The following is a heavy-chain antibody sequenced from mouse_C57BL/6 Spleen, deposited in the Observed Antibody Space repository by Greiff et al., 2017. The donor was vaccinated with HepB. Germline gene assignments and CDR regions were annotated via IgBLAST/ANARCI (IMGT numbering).Heavy chain of an antibody. Sequence: QVQLQQPGAELVKPGASVKMSCKASGYTFTSYWITWVKQRPGQGLEWIGDIYPGSGCTKYNEKFKSKATLTVDTSSSTAYMQLSSLTSEDSAVYYCARCYYGYDYAMDYWGQGTSVTVSS. J-gene: IGHJ4*01. CDR1: GYTFTSYW. CDR2: IYPGSGCT. D-gene: IGHD2-2*01. V-gene: IGHV1-55*01. CDR3: ARCYYGYDYAMDY.